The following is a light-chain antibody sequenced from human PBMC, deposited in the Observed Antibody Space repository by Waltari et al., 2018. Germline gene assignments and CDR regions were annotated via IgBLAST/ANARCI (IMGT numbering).Light chain of an antibody. CDR3: QQRSNWPIT. V-gene: IGKV3-11*01. J-gene: IGKJ5*01. CDR2: DAS. Sequence: EIVLTQSPATLSLSPGERATLSCRASQSISSSLAWYQQKSGQAPRRLMYDASSRPSGIPARFSGSGSGTDFTLTISSLEPEDFAVYYCQQRSNWPITFGQGTRLEIK. CDR1: QSISSS.